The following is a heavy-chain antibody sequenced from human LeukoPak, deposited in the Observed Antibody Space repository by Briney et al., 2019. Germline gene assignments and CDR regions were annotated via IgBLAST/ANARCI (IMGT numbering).Heavy chain of an antibody. CDR3: VKGSQRLHTFDI. V-gene: IGHV3-23*01. CDR2: TSGSGVNT. D-gene: IGHD5-18*01. J-gene: IGHJ3*02. Sequence: SGGSLRLSRAASAFTFSNYAMSWVRQAPGKGLEWVPSTSGSGVNTYYADSVKGRFTISRGNSKNTWYLQMNSLRDEDTAVYYCVKGSQRLHTFDIWGQGTMVTVSS. CDR1: AFTFSNYA.